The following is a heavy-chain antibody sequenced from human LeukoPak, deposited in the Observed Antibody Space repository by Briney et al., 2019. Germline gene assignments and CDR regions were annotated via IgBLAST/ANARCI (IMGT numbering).Heavy chain of an antibody. Sequence: PGGSLRLSCTASGFTFSTYGMHWVRQAPGKGLEWVAVISYDGNNKYYADSMKGRFTISRDNSKNTLYLQMSSLRAEDTAVYYCAKDMRTTSWYGIDYRGQGTLVTVSS. CDR3: AKDMRTTSWYGIDY. V-gene: IGHV3-30*18. J-gene: IGHJ4*02. CDR1: GFTFSTYG. D-gene: IGHD6-13*01. CDR2: ISYDGNNK.